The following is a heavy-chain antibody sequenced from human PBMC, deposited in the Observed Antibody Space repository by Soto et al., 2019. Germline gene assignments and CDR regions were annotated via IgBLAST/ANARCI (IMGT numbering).Heavy chain of an antibody. Sequence: GASVKVSCKASGYTFTSYGISWVRQAPGQGLEWMGWISAYNGNTNYAQKLQGRVTMTTDTSTSTAYMELRSLRSDDTAVYYCARDSHPHIAAAGTWFDYWGQGALVTVSS. J-gene: IGHJ4*02. D-gene: IGHD6-13*01. V-gene: IGHV1-18*01. CDR2: ISAYNGNT. CDR3: ARDSHPHIAAAGTWFDY. CDR1: GYTFTSYG.